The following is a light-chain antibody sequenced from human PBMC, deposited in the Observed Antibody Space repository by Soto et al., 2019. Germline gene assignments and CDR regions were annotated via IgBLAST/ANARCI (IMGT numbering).Light chain of an antibody. J-gene: IGLJ1*01. Sequence: QSVLPQPRSVSGSPGQSVTISCTGTSSDVGGYNYVSWYQQHPGKAPKLMIYDVSKRPSGVPDRLSGSKSGNTASLTISGLQAEDEADYYCCSYAGSYTYVFGTGTKVTVL. CDR1: SSDVGGYNY. CDR3: CSYAGSYTYV. V-gene: IGLV2-11*01. CDR2: DVS.